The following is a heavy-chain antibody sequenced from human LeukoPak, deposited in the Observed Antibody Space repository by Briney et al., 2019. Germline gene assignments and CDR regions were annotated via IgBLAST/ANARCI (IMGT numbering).Heavy chain of an antibody. V-gene: IGHV1-18*01. CDR3: ARVGSPLSYCSSTSCYSFDY. CDR2: ISAYNGNT. J-gene: IGHJ4*02. D-gene: IGHD2-2*02. Sequence: ASVKVSCKASGYTFTSYGISWVRQAPGRGLEWMGWISAYNGNTNYAQKLQGRVTMTTDTSTSTAYMELRSLRSDDTAVYYCARVGSPLSYCSSTSCYSFDYWGQGTLVTVSS. CDR1: GYTFTSYG.